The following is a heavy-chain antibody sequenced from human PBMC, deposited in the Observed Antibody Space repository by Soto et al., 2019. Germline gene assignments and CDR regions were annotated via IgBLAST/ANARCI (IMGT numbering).Heavy chain of an antibody. CDR1: GYTLTELS. J-gene: IGHJ6*02. Sequence: GASVKVSCKVSGYTLTELSMHWVRQAPGKGLEWMGGFDPEDGETIYAQKFQGRVTMTEDTSTDTAYMELSSLRSEDTAVYYCATSYCSGGSCSNGMDVWGQVTTVTVSS. V-gene: IGHV1-24*01. CDR2: FDPEDGET. CDR3: ATSYCSGGSCSNGMDV. D-gene: IGHD2-15*01.